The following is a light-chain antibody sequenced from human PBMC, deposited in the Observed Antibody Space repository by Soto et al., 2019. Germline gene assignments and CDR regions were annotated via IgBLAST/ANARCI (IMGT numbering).Light chain of an antibody. CDR3: EQSYSATLTYPLT. V-gene: IGKV1-39*01. Sequence: DIQMTQSPSSLSASVGDRVIITCRASQSIGNYLSWYQQKPGKAPKLLIYAASSLESGVPPRFSGGGSGTDFTLTISSLQPEDFATYYCEQSYSATLTYPLTFGGGTKVEVK. CDR1: QSIGNY. CDR2: AAS. J-gene: IGKJ4*01.